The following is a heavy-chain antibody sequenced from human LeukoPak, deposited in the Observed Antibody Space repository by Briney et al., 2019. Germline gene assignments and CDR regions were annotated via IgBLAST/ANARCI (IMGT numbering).Heavy chain of an antibody. CDR2: IYPGDSDT. J-gene: IGHJ4*02. CDR1: GYSFSNAW. V-gene: IGHV5-51*01. D-gene: IGHD2-15*01. Sequence: PGASLQISCKGSGYSFSNAWIGWVRQTPGKGLEWTGIIYPGDSDTRYSPSFQGQVTISADKSISTAYLQWSSLGASDTAMYYCARRGCNGGSCYAYWGQGTLVTVSS. CDR3: ARRGCNGGSCYAY.